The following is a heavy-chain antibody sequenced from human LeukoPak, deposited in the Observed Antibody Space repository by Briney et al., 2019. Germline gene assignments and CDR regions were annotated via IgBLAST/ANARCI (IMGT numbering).Heavy chain of an antibody. Sequence: GGSLRLSCAASGFTFSSYAMHWVRQAPGKGLEWVAVISYDGSNKYYADSVKGRFTISRDNSKNTLYLQMNSLRAEDTAVYYCAREMATIPLFDYWGQGTLVTVSS. CDR1: GFTFSSYA. CDR2: ISYDGSNK. CDR3: AREMATIPLFDY. V-gene: IGHV3-30*04. J-gene: IGHJ4*02. D-gene: IGHD5-24*01.